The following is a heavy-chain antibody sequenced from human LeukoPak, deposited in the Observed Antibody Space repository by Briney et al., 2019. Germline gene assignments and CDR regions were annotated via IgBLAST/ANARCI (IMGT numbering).Heavy chain of an antibody. CDR3: ARGIPDYGDYYFDY. V-gene: IGHV4-30-4*01. CDR2: IYYSGST. J-gene: IGHJ4*02. D-gene: IGHD4-17*01. Sequence: SQTLSLTCTVSGGSISSGDYYWSWLRQPPGKGLEWIGYIYYSGSTYYNPSLKSRVTISVDTSKNQFSLKLSSVTAADTAVYYCARGIPDYGDYYFDYWGQGTLVTVSS. CDR1: GGSISSGDYY.